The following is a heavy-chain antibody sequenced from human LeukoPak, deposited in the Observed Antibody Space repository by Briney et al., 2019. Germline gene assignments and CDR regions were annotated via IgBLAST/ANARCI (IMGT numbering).Heavy chain of an antibody. CDR2: ISAYNGNT. D-gene: IGHD3-3*01. CDR3: ARNYDSWSGYYTGIWFDP. V-gene: IGHV1-18*01. Sequence: ASVKVSCKASGYTFTSYGISWVRQAPGQGLEWMGWISAYNGNTNYAQKLQGRVTMTTDTSTSTAYMELRSLRSDDTAVYYCARNYDSWSGYYTGIWFDPWGQGTLVTVSS. CDR1: GYTFTSYG. J-gene: IGHJ5*02.